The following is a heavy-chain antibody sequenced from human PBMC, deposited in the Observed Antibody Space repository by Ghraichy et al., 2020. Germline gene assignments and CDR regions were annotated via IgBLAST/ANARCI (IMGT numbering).Heavy chain of an antibody. CDR1: GFTFSSYG. D-gene: IGHD1-26*01. CDR3: AKDGEWEQLEGPFDWFDP. J-gene: IGHJ5*02. Sequence: GGSLRLSCAASGFTFSSYGMHWVRQAPGKGLEWVAVISYDGSNKYYADSVKGRFTISRDNSKNTLYLQMNSLRAEDTAVYYCAKDGEWEQLEGPFDWFDPWGQGTLVTVSS. V-gene: IGHV3-30*18. CDR2: ISYDGSNK.